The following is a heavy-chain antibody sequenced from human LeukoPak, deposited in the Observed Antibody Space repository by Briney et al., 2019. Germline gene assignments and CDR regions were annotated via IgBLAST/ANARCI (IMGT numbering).Heavy chain of an antibody. Sequence: ASVKVSCKASGYNFNNYYLHWVRQAPGQGLEWMGWINPTSGGTNYAQKFQGRVTMTRDTSISTAYMELSRLRSDDTAVYYCARDGWVVAGTLMGYYYGMDVWGQGTTVTVSS. CDR1: GYNFNNYY. J-gene: IGHJ6*02. CDR3: ARDGWVVAGTLMGYYYGMDV. CDR2: INPTSGGT. V-gene: IGHV1-2*02. D-gene: IGHD6-19*01.